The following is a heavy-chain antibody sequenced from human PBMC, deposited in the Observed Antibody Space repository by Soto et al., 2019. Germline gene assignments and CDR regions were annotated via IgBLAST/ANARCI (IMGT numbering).Heavy chain of an antibody. V-gene: IGHV4-4*07. Sequence: SETLSLTCTVSGGSISIYYWSWIRQPAGKGLEWIGRIYTSGSTNYNPSLKSRVTMSVDTSKNQFSLKLSSVTAADTAVYYCARDSRIXAPRPPATLYYYYGMDVWGQGTTVTVSS. J-gene: IGHJ6*02. D-gene: IGHD6-6*01. CDR2: IYTSGST. CDR1: GGSISIYY. CDR3: ARDSRIXAPRPPATLYYYYGMDV.